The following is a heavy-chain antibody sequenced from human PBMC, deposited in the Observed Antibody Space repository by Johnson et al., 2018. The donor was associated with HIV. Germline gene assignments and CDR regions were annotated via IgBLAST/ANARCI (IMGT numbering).Heavy chain of an antibody. D-gene: IGHD4-17*01. V-gene: IGHV3-33*06. CDR1: GFTFSRYG. J-gene: IGHJ3*02. CDR3: AKRPVRDGDYDDAFNI. CDR2: IRYDGTTK. Sequence: QVQLVESGGGVVQPGRSLRLSCEASGFTFSRYGMHWVRQAPGKGLEWVAVIRYDGTTKYYADSVQGRFTISSDNSKNTPYLQMNSLRAEDTAVYYCAKRPVRDGDYDDAFNIWGQGTMVAVSS.